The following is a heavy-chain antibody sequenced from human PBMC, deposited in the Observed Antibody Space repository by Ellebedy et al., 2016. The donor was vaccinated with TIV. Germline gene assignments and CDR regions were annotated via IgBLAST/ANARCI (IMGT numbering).Heavy chain of an antibody. Sequence: KVSCKGSGYSFTSYWIGWVRQMPGKGLEWMGIIYPGDSETRYSPSFQGQVSISADKSINTAYLQWSRLKASDSPMYYCARGGSGEFSYSSHGLDVWGQGTTGTVPS. V-gene: IGHV5-51*01. CDR2: IYPGDSET. J-gene: IGHJ6*02. CDR1: GYSFTSYW. D-gene: IGHD3-10*01. CDR3: ARGGSGEFSYSSHGLDV.